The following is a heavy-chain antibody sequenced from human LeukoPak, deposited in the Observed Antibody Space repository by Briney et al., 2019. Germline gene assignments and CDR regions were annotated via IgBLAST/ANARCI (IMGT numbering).Heavy chain of an antibody. CDR1: GFTFSSYA. J-gene: IGHJ4*02. V-gene: IGHV3-23*01. D-gene: IGHD6-25*01. CDR3: TKGHTSDSTMTAAAATPFHY. CDR2: ISGSGGST. Sequence: GGSLRLSCAASGFTFSSYAMSWVRQAPGKGLEWVSAISGSGGSTYYADSVKGRFTISRDNSKNTLYLQMNSLRAEDTAVYYYTKGHTSDSTMTAAAATPFHYWGQRTLVTVSS.